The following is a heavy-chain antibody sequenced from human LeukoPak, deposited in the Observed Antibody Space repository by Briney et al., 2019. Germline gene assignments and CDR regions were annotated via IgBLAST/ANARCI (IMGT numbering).Heavy chain of an antibody. D-gene: IGHD1-20*01. CDR2: INPNSGGT. CDR3: ARASKEGLYSWTACYFGY. CDR1: GYTFTGYY. Sequence: ASVKVSCKASGYTFTGYYMHWVRQAPGQGLEWMGWINPNSGGTNYAQKFQGRVTMTRDTSISTAYMELSRLRSDDTAVYYCARASKEGLYSWTACYFGYWGQGTLVTVSS. J-gene: IGHJ4*02. V-gene: IGHV1-2*02.